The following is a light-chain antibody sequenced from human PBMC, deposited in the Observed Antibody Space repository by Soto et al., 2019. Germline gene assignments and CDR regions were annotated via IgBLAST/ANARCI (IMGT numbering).Light chain of an antibody. CDR3: CSYVGSNNYV. CDR2: EVT. Sequence: QSVLPQPPSASGSPGQSVAISCTGTSSDVGGYNYVSWYQQYPGKAPKLIMYEVTKRPSGVPDRFSGSKSGNTASLTVSGLQAEDEADYYCCSYVGSNNYVLGTGTKVTVL. J-gene: IGLJ1*01. CDR1: SSDVGGYNY. V-gene: IGLV2-8*01.